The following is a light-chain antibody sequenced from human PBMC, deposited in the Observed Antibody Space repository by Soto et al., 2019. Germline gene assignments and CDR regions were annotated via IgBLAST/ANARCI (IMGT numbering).Light chain of an antibody. J-gene: IGKJ1*01. CDR3: QQYGSSPRT. V-gene: IGKV3-20*01. CDR2: RTS. Sequence: EIVLTPSPGTLSLSPGHGATLSCRASQSLSSIYLAWYQQKPGQAPRLLIYRTSSRATGIPDRFSGSESETDFTLTISRLEPDDSAVYYCQQYGSSPRTFGPGTKVDI. CDR1: QSLSSIY.